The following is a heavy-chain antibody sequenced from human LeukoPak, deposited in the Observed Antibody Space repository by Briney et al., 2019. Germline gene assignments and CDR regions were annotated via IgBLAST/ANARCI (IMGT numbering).Heavy chain of an antibody. CDR1: GFTFRTYW. D-gene: IGHD3-16*01. V-gene: IGHV3-74*01. Sequence: PGGSLRLSCAASGFTFRTYWMHWVRQAPGKGLLWVSRINTDGSGTIYADSVKGRFTISRDNANNTLYLQMNSLRAEDTALYCCARAKPGGNWFDPWGQGTLVTVSS. CDR2: INTDGSGT. J-gene: IGHJ5*02. CDR3: ARAKPGGNWFDP.